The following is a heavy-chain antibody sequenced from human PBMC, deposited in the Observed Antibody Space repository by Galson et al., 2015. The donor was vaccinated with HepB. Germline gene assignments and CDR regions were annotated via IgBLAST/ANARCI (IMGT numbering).Heavy chain of an antibody. CDR2: INHSGST. Sequence: SETLSLTCAVHGGSFSGYYWSWIRQPPGKGLEWIGEINHSGSTSYNPSLKSRVTISVDTSKKQFSLKLSSVTAADTAVYYCARGSNIVVVPAAQTITFSDALDIWGQGTMVTVSS. CDR3: ARGSNIVVVPAAQTITFSDALDI. V-gene: IGHV4-34*01. D-gene: IGHD2-2*01. J-gene: IGHJ3*02. CDR1: GGSFSGYY.